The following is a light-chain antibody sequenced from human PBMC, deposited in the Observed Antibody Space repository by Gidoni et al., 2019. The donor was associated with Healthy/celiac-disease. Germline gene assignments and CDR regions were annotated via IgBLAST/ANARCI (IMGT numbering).Light chain of an antibody. CDR2: D. Sequence: DIQMTQSPSSLSASVGDRVTITCQASQDISNYLNWYQQKPGKAPKLLIYDASRFSGSGSGTDFTFTISSLQPEDIATYYCQQYDNLLYTFGQGTKLEIK. CDR3: QQYDNLLYT. J-gene: IGKJ2*01. CDR1: QDISNY. V-gene: IGKV1-33*01.